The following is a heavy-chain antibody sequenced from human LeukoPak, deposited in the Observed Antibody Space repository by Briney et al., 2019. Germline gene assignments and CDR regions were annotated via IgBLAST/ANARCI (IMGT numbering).Heavy chain of an antibody. CDR3: AKGPFFYYDASGYNSFES. CDR1: GFTFSSYG. CDR2: IRFDGSKK. D-gene: IGHD3-22*01. V-gene: IGHV3-30*02. J-gene: IGHJ4*02. Sequence: GGSLRLSCAASGFTFSSYGVHWVRQAPGKGLERVTFIRFDGSKKHYADSVKGRFTISRDNSKDTLYLQMNSLRAEDTAIYYCAKGPFFYYDASGYNSFESWGQGTLVTVSS.